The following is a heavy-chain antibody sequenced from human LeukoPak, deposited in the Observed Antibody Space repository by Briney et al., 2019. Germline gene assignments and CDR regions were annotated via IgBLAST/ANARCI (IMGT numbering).Heavy chain of an antibody. V-gene: IGHV4-39*01. CDR2: IYYSGST. J-gene: IGHJ4*02. CDR3: ARPGIAAAATPYYFDY. CDR1: GGSISSSSYY. Sequence: SETLSLTRTVSGGSISSSSYYWGWIRQPPGKGLEWIGSIYYSGSTYYNPSLKSRVTISVDTSKNQFSLKLSSVTAADTAVYYCARPGIAAAATPYYFDYWGQGTLVTVSS. D-gene: IGHD6-13*01.